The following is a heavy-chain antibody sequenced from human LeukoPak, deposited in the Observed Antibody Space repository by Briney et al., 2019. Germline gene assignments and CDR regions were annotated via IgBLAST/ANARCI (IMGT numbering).Heavy chain of an antibody. CDR3: ARDSGSGFDI. Sequence: PGGSLRLSCAASGVTVSSNYMSWARQAPGKGLEWVSVIYSGGSTYYADSVKGRFTISRDKSKNTLYLQMNSLRVEDTAVYYCARDSGSGFDIWGQGTMVTVSS. CDR1: GVTVSSNY. CDR2: IYSGGST. V-gene: IGHV3-66*02. D-gene: IGHD2-15*01. J-gene: IGHJ3*02.